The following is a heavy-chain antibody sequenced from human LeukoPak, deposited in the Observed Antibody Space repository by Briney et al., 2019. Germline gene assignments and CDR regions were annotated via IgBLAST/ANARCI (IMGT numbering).Heavy chain of an antibody. CDR1: GGSISSYY. Sequence: SETLSLTCTVSGGSISSYYWGWIRQPPGKGLEWIGYIYYSGSTNYNPSLKSRVTISVDTSKNQFSPKLSSVTAADTAVYYCASGPYYDFWSGYYSRSYGMDVWGQGTTVTVSS. J-gene: IGHJ6*02. D-gene: IGHD3-3*01. CDR3: ASGPYYDFWSGYYSRSYGMDV. CDR2: IYYSGST. V-gene: IGHV4-59*01.